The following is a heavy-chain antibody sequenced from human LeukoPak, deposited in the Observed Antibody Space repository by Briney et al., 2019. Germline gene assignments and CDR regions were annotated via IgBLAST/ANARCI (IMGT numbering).Heavy chain of an antibody. CDR3: ARMASQGYFDY. CDR2: IDWDEDK. Sequence: SGPTMGESRPTLTLASGLARLALSTRLLRGRTIPQRPAKPLEWIAGIDWDEDKFYSTALKTRLTISKDTSKNQVVLTMTNMDPVDTATYYCARMASQGYFDYWGQGTLVTVSS. J-gene: IGHJ4*02. CDR1: RLALSTRLLR. V-gene: IGHV2-70*04.